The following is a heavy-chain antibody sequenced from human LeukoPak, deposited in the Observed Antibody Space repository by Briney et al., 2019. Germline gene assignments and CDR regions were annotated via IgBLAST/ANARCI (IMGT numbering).Heavy chain of an antibody. D-gene: IGHD6-19*01. CDR2: IYYSGSA. V-gene: IGHV4-61*08. CDR3: ARGSGWYYY. Sequence: SETLSLTCIVSGGSLSSGGYYWSWIRQSPGKGLEWIGYIYYSGSASYNPSLKSRVTISVGTSKNQFSLKLSSVTAADTAVYYCARGSGWYYYWGQGTLVTVSS. J-gene: IGHJ4*02. CDR1: GGSLSSGGYY.